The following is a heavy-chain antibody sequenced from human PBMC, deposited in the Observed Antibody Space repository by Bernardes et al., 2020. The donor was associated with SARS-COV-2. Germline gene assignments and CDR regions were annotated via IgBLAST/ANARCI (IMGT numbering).Heavy chain of an antibody. D-gene: IGHD6-19*01. CDR1: GFTFSSYW. J-gene: IGHJ5*02. CDR2: IKQDGSEK. CDR3: ARSSGWYSATRFDP. Sequence: VGSLRLSCAASGFTFSSYWMSWVRQAPGKGLEWVANIKQDGSEKCYVDSVKGRFTISRDNAKNSLYLQMNSLRAEDTAVYYCARSSGWYSATRFDPWGQGTLVTVSS. V-gene: IGHV3-7*01.